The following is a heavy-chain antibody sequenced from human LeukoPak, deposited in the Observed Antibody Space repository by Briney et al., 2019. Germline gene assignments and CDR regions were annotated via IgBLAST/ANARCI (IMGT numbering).Heavy chain of an antibody. CDR2: ISFDGSNK. Sequence: GGSLRLSCVASGFTFSSYAIHWVRQAPGKGLEWVAVISFDGSNKYYADSVKGRFTISRDNSKNTLYLQMNSLRGEDTAVYYCARDSAYGDYFIDYWGQGTLVTVSS. D-gene: IGHD4-17*01. CDR1: GFTFSSYA. V-gene: IGHV3-30-3*01. J-gene: IGHJ4*02. CDR3: ARDSAYGDYFIDY.